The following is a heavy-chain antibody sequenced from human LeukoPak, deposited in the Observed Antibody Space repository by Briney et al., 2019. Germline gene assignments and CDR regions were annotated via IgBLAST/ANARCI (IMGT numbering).Heavy chain of an antibody. J-gene: IGHJ4*02. CDR1: GVTFSSYA. D-gene: IGHD5-18*01. CDR2: ISCSGGST. CDR3: AKVDTAMVECYFDY. Sequence: GGALRLSCAASGVTFSSYAMSWVRQAPGKGVEWVSAISCSGGSTYYAYSLKGRFTISRDNSKNTLYLQMNSLRAEDTAVYYCAKVDTAMVECYFDYWGQGTLVTVSS. V-gene: IGHV3-23*01.